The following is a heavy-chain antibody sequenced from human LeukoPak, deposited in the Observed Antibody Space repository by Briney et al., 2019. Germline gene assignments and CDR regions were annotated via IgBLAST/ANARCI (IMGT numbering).Heavy chain of an antibody. V-gene: IGHV4-4*09. CDR2: IYTSGST. CDR1: GGSISSYY. J-gene: IGHJ5*02. CDR3: ARGRGVSRLGIRFDP. D-gene: IGHD2-21*01. Sequence: SETLSLTCTVSGGSISSYYWSRIRQPPGKGLEWIGYIYTSGSTNYNPSLKSRVTISVDTSKNQFSLKLSSVTAADTAVYYCARGRGVSRLGIRFDPWGQGTLVTVSS.